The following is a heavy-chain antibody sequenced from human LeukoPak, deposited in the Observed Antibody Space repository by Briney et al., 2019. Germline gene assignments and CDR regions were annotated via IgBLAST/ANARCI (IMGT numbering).Heavy chain of an antibody. J-gene: IGHJ4*02. V-gene: IGHV1-8*01. D-gene: IGHD3-9*01. Sequence: ASVKVSCKASGYTFTSYDINWVRQATGQGLEWMGWMSPNSGNTGYAQKFQGRVTMTVNTSISTAYMELGSLKSEDSAVYYCARYFDPFDYWGQGTLVTVSS. CDR1: GYTFTSYD. CDR2: MSPNSGNT. CDR3: ARYFDPFDY.